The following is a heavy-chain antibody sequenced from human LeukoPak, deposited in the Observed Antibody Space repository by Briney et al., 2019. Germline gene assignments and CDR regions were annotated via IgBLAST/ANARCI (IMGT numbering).Heavy chain of an antibody. Sequence: GGSLRLSCAASGFTVSSNYMSWVRQAPGKGLEWVSVIYSGGSTYYADAVKGRFTISRDNSKNTLYLQMNSLRAEDTAVYYCARVFRSGVRNSPYYYHYYMDVWGKGTTVTVSS. V-gene: IGHV3-53*01. J-gene: IGHJ6*03. CDR2: IYSGGST. CDR1: GFTVSSNY. D-gene: IGHD4-23*01. CDR3: ARVFRSGVRNSPYYYHYYMDV.